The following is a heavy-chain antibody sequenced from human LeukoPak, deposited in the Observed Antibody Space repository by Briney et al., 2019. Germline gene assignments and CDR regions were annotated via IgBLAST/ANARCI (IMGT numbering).Heavy chain of an antibody. CDR2: IYSGGRP. CDR1: GFNVSSNY. V-gene: IGHV3-66*04. D-gene: IGHD3-22*01. J-gene: IGHJ4*02. CDR3: ARLGSPPGSDYYHFDY. Sequence: PGGSLRLSCAASGFNVSSNYMTWVRQAPGKGLEWVSVIYSGGRPYYADSAKGRFTISRDNSKNTLYLQMNSLRAEDTAVYYCARLGSPPGSDYYHFDYWGQGTLVTVSS.